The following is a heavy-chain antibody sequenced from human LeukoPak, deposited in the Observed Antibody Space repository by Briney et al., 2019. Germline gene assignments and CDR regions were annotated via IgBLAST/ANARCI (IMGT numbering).Heavy chain of an antibody. D-gene: IGHD2-2*01. J-gene: IGHJ5*02. CDR3: ARAYCSSTSCYDWFDP. CDR2: IIPILGTA. Sequence: ASVKVSCKASGGTFSSYAISWVRQAPGQGLEWMGGIIPILGTANYAQKFQGRVTITTDESTSTAYMELSSLRSEDTAVYYCARAYCSSTSCYDWFDPWGQGTLVTVSS. CDR1: GGTFSSYA. V-gene: IGHV1-69*05.